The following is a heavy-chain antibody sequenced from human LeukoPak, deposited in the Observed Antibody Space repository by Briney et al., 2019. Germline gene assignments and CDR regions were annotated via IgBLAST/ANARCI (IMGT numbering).Heavy chain of an antibody. CDR1: GFTFDDYY. V-gene: IGHV3-9*01. Sequence: GGSLRLSCAASGFTFDDYYMHWVRQAPGEGVGGVSTISWNSGRIGYADSVKGRFTISRDNAKNSLYLQLNSLRAEDTALYYCAKDIDPSVWPTPGYWGQGTLVTVSS. CDR2: ISWNSGRI. D-gene: IGHD2-2*01. CDR3: AKDIDPSVWPTPGY. J-gene: IGHJ4*02.